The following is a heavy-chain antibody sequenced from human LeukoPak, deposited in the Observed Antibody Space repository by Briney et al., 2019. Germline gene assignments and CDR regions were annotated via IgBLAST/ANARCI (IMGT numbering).Heavy chain of an antibody. J-gene: IGHJ4*02. CDR2: ISSSGSTI. D-gene: IGHD3-9*01. Sequence: GGSLRLSCAASGFTFSDYYMSWIRQAPGKGLEWVSYISSSGSTIYYADSVKGRFTISRDNAKNSLYLQMNSLRAEDTAVYYCASSPPTLRYFDWLLLNNYFDYWGQGTLVTASS. CDR1: GFTFSDYY. V-gene: IGHV3-11*01. CDR3: ASSPPTLRYFDWLLLNNYFDY.